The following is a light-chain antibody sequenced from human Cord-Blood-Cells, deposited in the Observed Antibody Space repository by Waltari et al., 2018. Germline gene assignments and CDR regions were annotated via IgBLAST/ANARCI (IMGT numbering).Light chain of an antibody. CDR2: AAS. Sequence: SQMTQSPSSLSASVGDRLTITCRASQSISSYLNWYQQKQGKSPKFLIYAASSLQSGVPSRFSGSGSGTDFTLTISSLQPEDFATYYCQQSYSTPWTFGQGTKVEIK. V-gene: IGKV1-39*01. CDR1: QSISSY. J-gene: IGKJ1*01. CDR3: QQSYSTPWT.